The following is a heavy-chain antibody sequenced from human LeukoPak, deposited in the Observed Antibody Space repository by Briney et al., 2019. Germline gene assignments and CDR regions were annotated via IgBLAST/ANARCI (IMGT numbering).Heavy chain of an antibody. Sequence: SQTLSLTCTVSGGSISSGGYYWSWIRQPPGKGLEWIGYIYHSGSTYYNPSLKSRVTISVDRSKNQFSLKLSSVTAADTAVYYCARAWGAVAGMRVFDYWGQGTLVTVSS. D-gene: IGHD6-19*01. CDR2: IYHSGST. J-gene: IGHJ4*02. V-gene: IGHV4-30-2*01. CDR1: GGSISSGGYY. CDR3: ARAWGAVAGMRVFDY.